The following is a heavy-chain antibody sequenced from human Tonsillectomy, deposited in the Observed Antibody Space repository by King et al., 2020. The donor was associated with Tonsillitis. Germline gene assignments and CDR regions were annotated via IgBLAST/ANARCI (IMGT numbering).Heavy chain of an antibody. Sequence: QLVQSGAEVKKPGESLKISCKGSGYTFTSYWIAWVRQMPGKGLEWMGIIYPGDSDTRYSPSFQGQVTISADKSISTAYLQWSSLKASDTAMYYCTRLPHEGYSYGLGWFDPWGQGTLVTVSS. CDR1: GYTFTSYW. CDR2: IYPGDSDT. V-gene: IGHV5-51*03. J-gene: IGHJ5*02. D-gene: IGHD5-18*01. CDR3: TRLPHEGYSYGLGWFDP.